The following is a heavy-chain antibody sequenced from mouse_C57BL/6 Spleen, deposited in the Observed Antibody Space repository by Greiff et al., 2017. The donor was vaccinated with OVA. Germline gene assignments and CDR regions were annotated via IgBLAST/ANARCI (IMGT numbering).Heavy chain of an antibody. CDR3: AREPYDYDGVPSWYFDV. V-gene: IGHV1-55*01. J-gene: IGHJ1*03. D-gene: IGHD2-4*01. Sequence: QVQLQQPGAELVKPGASVKMSCKASGYTFPSYWITWVKQRPGQGLEWIGDIYPGSGSTNYNEKFKSKATLTVDTSSSTAYMQLSSLTSEDSAVYYCAREPYDYDGVPSWYFDVWGKGTTVTVSS. CDR2: IYPGSGST. CDR1: GYTFPSYW.